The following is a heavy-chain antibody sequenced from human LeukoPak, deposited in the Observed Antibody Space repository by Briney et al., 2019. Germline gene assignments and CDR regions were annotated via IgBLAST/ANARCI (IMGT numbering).Heavy chain of an antibody. V-gene: IGHV3-30*18. J-gene: IGHJ4*02. CDR1: GFTFSSYG. Sequence: PGGSLRLSCAASGFTFSSYGMHWVRQAPGKGLEWVAVISYDGSNKYYADSVKGRFTISRDNSKNTLYLQMNSLRAEDTAVYYCAKDRLEYSSSYDFDYWGQGTLVTVSS. D-gene: IGHD6-6*01. CDR3: AKDRLEYSSSYDFDY. CDR2: ISYDGSNK.